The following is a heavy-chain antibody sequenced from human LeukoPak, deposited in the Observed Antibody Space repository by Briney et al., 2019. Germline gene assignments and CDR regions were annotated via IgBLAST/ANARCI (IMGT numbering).Heavy chain of an antibody. CDR1: GGSFSGYY. V-gene: IGHV4-34*01. J-gene: IGHJ5*02. D-gene: IGHD3-10*01. CDR2: INHSGST. CDR3: ARGLGSVVRGVMTHPNWFDP. Sequence: SETLSLTCAVYGGSFSGYYWSWIRQPPGKGLEWIGEINHSGSTNYNPSLKSRVTISVDTSKNQFSLKLSSVTAADTAVYYCARGLGSVVRGVMTHPNWFDPWGQGTLVTVSS.